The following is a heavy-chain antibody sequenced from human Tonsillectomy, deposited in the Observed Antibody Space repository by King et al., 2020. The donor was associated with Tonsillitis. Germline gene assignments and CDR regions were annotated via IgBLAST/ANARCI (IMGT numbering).Heavy chain of an antibody. CDR3: ARGCSSSNCYDAFDI. J-gene: IGHJ3*02. Sequence: VQLQQWGAGLLKPSETLSLTCAVYGGSFSDYYWNWIHQPPGKGLEWIGEITHDGSTHYNPSLKSRVTISKDTSKNQFSLKLSSVTAADAALYYCARGCSSSNCYDAFDIWGQGTLVTISS. D-gene: IGHD2-2*01. CDR2: ITHDGST. V-gene: IGHV4-34*01. CDR1: GGSFSDYY.